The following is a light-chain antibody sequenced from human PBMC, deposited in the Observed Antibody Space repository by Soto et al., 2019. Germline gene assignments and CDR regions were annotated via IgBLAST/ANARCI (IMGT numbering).Light chain of an antibody. CDR1: SSDVGGYNY. Sequence: QSVLTQPASVSGSPGQSITISCTGTSSDVGGYNYVSWYQQHPGKAPKLMIYDVSNRPSGVSNRFSGSKSGHTASLTISGLQADDEADYYCSSYTSSSTVVFGGGTKLTVL. J-gene: IGLJ2*01. V-gene: IGLV2-14*01. CDR3: SSYTSSSTVV. CDR2: DVS.